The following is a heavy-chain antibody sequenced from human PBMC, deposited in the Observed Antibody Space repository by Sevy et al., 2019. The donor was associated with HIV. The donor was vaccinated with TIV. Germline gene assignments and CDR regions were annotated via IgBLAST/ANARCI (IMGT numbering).Heavy chain of an antibody. CDR2: INHSGST. J-gene: IGHJ4*02. D-gene: IGHD3-3*01. Sequence: SETLSLTCAVYGGSFSGYYWSWIRQPPGKGLEWIGEINHSGSTNYNRSLKSRVTISVDTSKNQFSLKLSSVTAADTAVYYCGCGWDFWSGYPHYWGQGTLVTVSS. V-gene: IGHV4-34*01. CDR3: GCGWDFWSGYPHY. CDR1: GGSFSGYY.